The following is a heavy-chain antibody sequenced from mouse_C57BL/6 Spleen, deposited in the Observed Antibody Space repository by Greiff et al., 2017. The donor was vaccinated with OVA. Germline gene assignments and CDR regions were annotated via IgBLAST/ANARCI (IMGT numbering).Heavy chain of an antibody. CDR2: ISYDGSN. CDR1: GYSITSGYY. J-gene: IGHJ4*01. V-gene: IGHV3-6*01. Sequence: EVQLQESGPGLVKPSQSLSLTCSVTGYSITSGYYWNWIRQFPGNKLEWMGYISYDGSNNYNPSLKNRISITRDTSKNQFFLKLNSVTTEDTATYYCHTTVRAMDYWGQGTSVTVSS. CDR3: HTTVRAMDY. D-gene: IGHD1-1*01.